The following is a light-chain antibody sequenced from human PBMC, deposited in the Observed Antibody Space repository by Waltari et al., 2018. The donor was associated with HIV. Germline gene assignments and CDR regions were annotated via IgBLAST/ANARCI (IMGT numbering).Light chain of an antibody. Sequence: QSVLTQPPSASGTFGQRVAISCSGSSSNIGDNTVNWYQQVPGAAPTLLIYTDDQRPSGVPDRFSGSKSGTSASLAINGLQSEDEGTYYCSTWQDGLNGVLFGGGTELAVL. CDR2: TDD. J-gene: IGLJ2*01. V-gene: IGLV1-44*01. CDR1: SSNIGDNT. CDR3: STWQDGLNGVL.